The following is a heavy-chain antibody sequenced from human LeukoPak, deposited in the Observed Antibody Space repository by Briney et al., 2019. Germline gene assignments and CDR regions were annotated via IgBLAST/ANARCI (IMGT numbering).Heavy chain of an antibody. Sequence: GGSLRLSCAASGFTFSSYAMSWVRQAPGKGLEWVSAISGSGGSTYYADSVKGRFTISRDNSKNTLYLQMNSLRAEDTAVYYCAGLVGRYSSGLYYYYFDYWGQGTLVTVSS. V-gene: IGHV3-23*01. CDR1: GFTFSSYA. J-gene: IGHJ4*02. CDR3: AGLVGRYSSGLYYYYFDY. D-gene: IGHD3-22*01. CDR2: ISGSGGST.